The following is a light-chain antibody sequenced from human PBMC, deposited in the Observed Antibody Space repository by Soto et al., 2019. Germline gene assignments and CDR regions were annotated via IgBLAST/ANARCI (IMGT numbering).Light chain of an antibody. J-gene: IGKJ1*01. CDR1: QSISSW. CDR2: KAS. V-gene: IGKV1-5*03. CDR3: QQYNSYLWT. Sequence: DIQMTKSAFTLSAYVGDRVTITCRASQSISSWLAWYQQKPGKAPKLLIYKASSLESGVPSRFSGSGSGTEFTLTISSLQPDDFATYYCQQYNSYLWTFGQGTKVDI.